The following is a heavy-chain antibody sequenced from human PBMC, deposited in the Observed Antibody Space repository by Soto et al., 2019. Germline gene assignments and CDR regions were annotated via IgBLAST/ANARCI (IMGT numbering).Heavy chain of an antibody. CDR1: GFTFSSYA. D-gene: IGHD6-19*01. Sequence: EVLLLESGGGLVQPGGSLRLSCAASGFTFSSYAMSWVRQAPGKGLEWVSAISGSGGSTYYADSVKGRFTISRDNSKNTLYLQMNCLRAEDTAVYYCARRSSGWYFDYWGQGTLVTVSS. CDR3: ARRSSGWYFDY. J-gene: IGHJ4*02. V-gene: IGHV3-23*01. CDR2: ISGSGGST.